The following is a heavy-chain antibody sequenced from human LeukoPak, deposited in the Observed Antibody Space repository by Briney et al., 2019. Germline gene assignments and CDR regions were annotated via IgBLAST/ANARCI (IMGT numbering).Heavy chain of an antibody. Sequence: GESLRISCKGSGYSFTSYWISWVRQMPGKGLEWMGIIYPGDSDTRYSPSFQGQVTISADKSISTAYLQWSSLKASDTAMYYWARLGGPYSSSLYYFDYWGQGTLVTVSS. CDR2: IYPGDSDT. CDR3: ARLGGPYSSSLYYFDY. CDR1: GYSFTSYW. V-gene: IGHV5-51*01. D-gene: IGHD6-13*01. J-gene: IGHJ4*02.